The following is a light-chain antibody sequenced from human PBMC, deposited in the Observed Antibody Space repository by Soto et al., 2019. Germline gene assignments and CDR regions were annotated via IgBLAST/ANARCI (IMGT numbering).Light chain of an antibody. CDR3: QQGSLWPPEYT. CDR2: DPT. CDR1: QTVRSS. J-gene: IGKJ2*01. V-gene: IGKV3-11*01. Sequence: EIVLTQSPATLSLSPGERATLSCRASQTVRSSLVWYQQKPGQAPRLLIYDPTNRATGIPGRFSGSGSGADFTLTISSLEPEDFAVYYCQQGSLWPPEYTFGQGTKVEIK.